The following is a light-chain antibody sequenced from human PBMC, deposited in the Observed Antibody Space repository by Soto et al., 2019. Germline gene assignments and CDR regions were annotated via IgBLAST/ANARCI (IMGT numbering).Light chain of an antibody. J-gene: IGKJ4*01. CDR3: QQRSNWPRT. Sequence: EIVLTQSPATLSLSPGEIATLSCRASQSVSSYLAWYQQKPGQAPRLLIYDASNRATGIPARFSGSGSGTDFTLTISSLEPEDCAVYYCQQRSNWPRTVGGGTKVEIK. CDR1: QSVSSY. CDR2: DAS. V-gene: IGKV3-11*01.